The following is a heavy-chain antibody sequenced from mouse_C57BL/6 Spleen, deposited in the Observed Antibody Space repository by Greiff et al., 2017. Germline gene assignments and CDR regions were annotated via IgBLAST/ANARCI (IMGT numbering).Heavy chain of an antibody. J-gene: IGHJ4*01. Sequence: VQLKESGAELVRPGASVKLSCTASGFNIKDYYMHWVKQRPEQGLEWIGRIDPEDGDTEYAPKFQGKATMTAETSSNTAYLQLSSLTSEDTAVYCGTPPHYSPMDYWGQGTSVTVSS. V-gene: IGHV14-1*01. D-gene: IGHD2-12*01. CDR3: TPPHYSPMDY. CDR1: GFNIKDYY. CDR2: IDPEDGDT.